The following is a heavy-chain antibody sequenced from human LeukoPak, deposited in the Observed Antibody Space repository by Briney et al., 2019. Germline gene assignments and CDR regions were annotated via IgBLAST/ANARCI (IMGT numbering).Heavy chain of an antibody. V-gene: IGHV3-23*01. CDR3: AKLGGSSRSGYYVDY. CDR2: ISGGSSSI. J-gene: IGHJ4*02. D-gene: IGHD3-10*01. CDR1: GFTFSRYA. Sequence: GGSLRLSCAASGFTFSRYAMSWVRQAPGKGLEWVSDISGGSSSIYYADSVKGRFTISRDNSKNTLFLQMDSLRADDTAVYYCAKLGGSSRSGYYVDYWGQGTLATVSS.